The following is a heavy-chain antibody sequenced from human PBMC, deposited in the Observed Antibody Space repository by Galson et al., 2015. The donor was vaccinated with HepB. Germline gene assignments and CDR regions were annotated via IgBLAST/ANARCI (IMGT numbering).Heavy chain of an antibody. CDR3: ARALYGDYEIYFDY. CDR1: GGSISSSNW. V-gene: IGHV4-4*02. D-gene: IGHD4-17*01. CDR2: IYHSGST. J-gene: IGHJ4*02. Sequence: SETLSLTCTVSGGSISSSNWWSWVRQPPGKGLEWVGEIYHSGSTNYNPSLKSRVTISVDKSKNQFSLNLSSVTAADTAVYYCARALYGDYEIYFDYWGQGTLVTVSS.